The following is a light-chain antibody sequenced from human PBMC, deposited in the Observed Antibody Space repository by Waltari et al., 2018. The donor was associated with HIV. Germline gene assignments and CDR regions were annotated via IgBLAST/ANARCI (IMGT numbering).Light chain of an antibody. CDR1: QSVSSSY. Sequence: TLSCRASQSVSSSYLAWYQQKPGQAPRLLIYGASSRATGIPDRFSGSGSGTDFTLTISRLEPEDFAVYYCQLYGSSPGLTFGGGTKVEIK. V-gene: IGKV3-20*01. J-gene: IGKJ4*01. CDR3: QLYGSSPGLT. CDR2: GAS.